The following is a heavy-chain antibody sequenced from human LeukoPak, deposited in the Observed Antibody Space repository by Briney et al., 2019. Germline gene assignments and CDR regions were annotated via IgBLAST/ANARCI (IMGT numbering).Heavy chain of an antibody. CDR1: GFTLSSYA. CDR2: ISDTGNT. CDR3: AKALVTTCRGAFCYPFDY. Sequence: PGGSLRLSCAASGFTLSSYAMSWVRQAPGKGLEWVSAISDTGNTYHADSVKGRFTISRDSSKNTLFLQMNRLRPEDAAVYYCAKALVTTCRGAFCYPFDYWGLGTLVTVSS. D-gene: IGHD2-15*01. J-gene: IGHJ4*02. V-gene: IGHV3-23*01.